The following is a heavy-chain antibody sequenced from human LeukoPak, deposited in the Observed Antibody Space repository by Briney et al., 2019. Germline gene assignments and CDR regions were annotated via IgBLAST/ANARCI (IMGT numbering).Heavy chain of an antibody. V-gene: IGHV1-18*01. CDR3: AKQRRGSRAAQGYFDY. D-gene: IGHD6-6*01. Sequence: ASVKVSCKASGYTFTSYGISWVRQAPGQGLEWMGWISAYNGNTNYAQKLQGRVTMTTDTSTSTAYMELRSLRSDDTAVYYCAKQRRGSRAAQGYFDYWGQGTLVTVSS. J-gene: IGHJ4*02. CDR2: ISAYNGNT. CDR1: GYTFTSYG.